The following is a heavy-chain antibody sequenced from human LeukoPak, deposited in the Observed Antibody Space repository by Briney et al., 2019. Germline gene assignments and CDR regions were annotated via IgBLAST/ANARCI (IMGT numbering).Heavy chain of an antibody. D-gene: IGHD6-13*01. CDR3: ARPEGGSLAAAFGY. CDR1: GGSIRSSIYY. J-gene: IGHJ4*02. V-gene: IGHV4-39*01. CDR2: IYYSGST. Sequence: SETLSLTCIVSGGSIRSSIYYWGWIRQPPGKGLEWIGSIYYSGSTYYNPSLKSRVTISVDTSKNQFSLKLSSVTAADTAVYYCARPEGGSLAAAFGYWGQGTLVTVSS.